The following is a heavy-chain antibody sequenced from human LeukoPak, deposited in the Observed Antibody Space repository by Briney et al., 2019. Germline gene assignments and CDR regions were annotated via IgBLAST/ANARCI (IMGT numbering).Heavy chain of an antibody. D-gene: IGHD2-2*01. V-gene: IGHV4-59*01. J-gene: IGHJ4*02. Sequence: SETLSLTCTVSGASISSYYWNWIRQPPGKGLEWIGYIYYSGSTNYNPSLKSRATISVDTSKNQFSLKLNSVTAADTAVYYCAREGTSGDFDYWGQGTLVTVSS. CDR2: IYYSGST. CDR1: GASISSYY. CDR3: AREGTSGDFDY.